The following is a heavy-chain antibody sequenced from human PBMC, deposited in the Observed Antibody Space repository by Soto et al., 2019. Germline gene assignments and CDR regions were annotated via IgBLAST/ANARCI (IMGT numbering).Heavy chain of an antibody. CDR3: ARVLTVAGNDY. CDR1: GFIFSSYS. Sequence: EVQLVESGGGLVKSGGSLRLSCAASGFIFSSYSMNWVRQAPGKGLEWVSSISSRINDIYYADSVKDRFTISRDNAKNSLYLQMNSLRDDDTAVYYCARVLTVAGNDYWGQGTLVTVSS. CDR2: ISSRINDI. J-gene: IGHJ4*02. D-gene: IGHD6-19*01. V-gene: IGHV3-21*01.